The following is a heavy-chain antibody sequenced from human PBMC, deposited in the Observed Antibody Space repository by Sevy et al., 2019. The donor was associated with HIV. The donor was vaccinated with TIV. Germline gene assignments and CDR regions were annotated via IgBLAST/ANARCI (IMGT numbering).Heavy chain of an antibody. V-gene: IGHV4-39*01. D-gene: IGHD3-22*01. CDR2: IYYSAST. Sequence: SETLSLTCTVSGGSISSSSYYWGWIRQPPGKGLEWIGSIYYSASTYYNPSLKSRVTISVDTSKNQFSLKLSSVIAADTAVYYCARQGYYDSSGTDPFDYWGQGTLVTVSS. CDR3: ARQGYYDSSGTDPFDY. CDR1: GGSISSSSYY. J-gene: IGHJ4*02.